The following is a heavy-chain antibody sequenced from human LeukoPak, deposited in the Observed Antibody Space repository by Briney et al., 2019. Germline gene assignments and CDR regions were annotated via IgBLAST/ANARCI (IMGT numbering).Heavy chain of an antibody. V-gene: IGHV4-59*08. CDR2: VYHSGST. Sequence: SETLSLTCTVSGGSMTSYFWSWIRQPPGKGLEWIGYVYHSGSTSYNPSLKSRASISEDTSKNQFSLKLSSVTAADTAVYYCARANPNWNPPDYWGQGTLVTVSS. CDR3: ARANPNWNPPDY. D-gene: IGHD1-1*01. J-gene: IGHJ4*02. CDR1: GGSMTSYF.